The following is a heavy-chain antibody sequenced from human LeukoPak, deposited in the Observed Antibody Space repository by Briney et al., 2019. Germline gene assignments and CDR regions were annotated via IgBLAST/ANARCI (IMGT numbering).Heavy chain of an antibody. CDR3: ARVSGATSDYFDY. CDR1: GFTFSSYG. D-gene: IGHD5-12*01. Sequence: PGRSLRLSCAASGFTFSSYGMHWVRQAPGKGLEWVAVISYDGSNKYYADSVKGRFTISRDNSKNTLYLQMNSLRAEDTAVYYCARVSGATSDYFDYWGQGTLVTVSS. V-gene: IGHV3-30*03. J-gene: IGHJ4*02. CDR2: ISYDGSNK.